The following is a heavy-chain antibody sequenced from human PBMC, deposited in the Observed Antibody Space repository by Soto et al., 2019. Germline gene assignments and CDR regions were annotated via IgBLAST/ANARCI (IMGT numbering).Heavy chain of an antibody. D-gene: IGHD3-22*01. V-gene: IGHV1-69*13. CDR1: GGTFSSYA. CDR3: APYYYDSSGYWIDAFDI. CDR2: IIPIFGTA. Sequence: SVKVSCKASGGTFSSYAISCVRQAPGQGLEWMGGIIPIFGTANYAQKFQGRVTITADESTSTAYMELSSLRSEDTAVYYCAPYYYDSSGYWIDAFDIWGQGTMVTVSS. J-gene: IGHJ3*02.